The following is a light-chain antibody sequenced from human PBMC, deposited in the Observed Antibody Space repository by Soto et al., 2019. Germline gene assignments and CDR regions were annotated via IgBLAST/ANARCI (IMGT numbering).Light chain of an antibody. CDR3: QKYDTAPLT. Sequence: DIQVTQSPSSLSASLGDRVTITCRASRDISNYLAWYQQKPGQVPRLLISGASTLHSGVPSRFSGSRSGTDFTPTLTSLQPEDIATYFCQKYDTAPLTFGGGTKVEI. V-gene: IGKV1-27*01. J-gene: IGKJ4*01. CDR2: GAS. CDR1: RDISNY.